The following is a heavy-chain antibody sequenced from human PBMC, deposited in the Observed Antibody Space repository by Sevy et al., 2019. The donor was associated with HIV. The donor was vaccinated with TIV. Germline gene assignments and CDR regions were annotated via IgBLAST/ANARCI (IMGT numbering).Heavy chain of an antibody. D-gene: IGHD3-22*01. CDR1: GIVFRDYA. J-gene: IGHJ4*02. Sequence: GGSLRLSCAASGIVFRDYAMSWVRQAPGEGLEWVSTISGRGGSTDYADSAKGRFTISRDNSKNMLYLQMNSLKTEDTAVYYCTTRAKEGYYSDSTDYDNDYWGQGTLVTVSS. V-gene: IGHV3-23*01. CDR2: ISGRGGST. CDR3: TTRAKEGYYSDSTDYDNDY.